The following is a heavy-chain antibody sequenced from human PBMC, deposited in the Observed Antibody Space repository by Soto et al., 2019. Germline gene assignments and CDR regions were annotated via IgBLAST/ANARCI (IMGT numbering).Heavy chain of an antibody. D-gene: IGHD3-3*01. CDR2: ISAYNGNT. V-gene: IGHV1-18*04. CDR3: ARALFITIFGVVIIPWFDP. CDR1: GYTFTSYG. J-gene: IGHJ5*02. Sequence: GAAVKFSFKASGYTFTSYGISWVRQAPGQVLDCMGWISAYNGNTNYAQKLQGRVTMTTDTSTSTAYMELRSLRSDDTAVYYCARALFITIFGVVIIPWFDPWGQGTLVTVSS.